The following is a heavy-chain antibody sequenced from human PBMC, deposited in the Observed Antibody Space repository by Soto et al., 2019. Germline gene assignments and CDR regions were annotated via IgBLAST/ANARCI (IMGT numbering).Heavy chain of an antibody. Sequence: ASVKVSCKASGFRFSEYGVNWLRQAPGQGLEWMGWISALNGNTETAQGLPDRVTMTRDSSTTTAHMDLTNLTTDDTAIYYRARSYYLADAFDVWGQGTMVTVSS. D-gene: IGHD3-16*01. CDR1: GFRFSEYG. CDR2: ISALNGNT. CDR3: ARSYYLADAFDV. V-gene: IGHV1-18*04. J-gene: IGHJ3*01.